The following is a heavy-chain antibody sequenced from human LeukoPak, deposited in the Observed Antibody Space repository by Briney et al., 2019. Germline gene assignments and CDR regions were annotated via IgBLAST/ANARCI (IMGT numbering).Heavy chain of an antibody. CDR2: ISGSDGTT. CDR3: AKAANYYDSSGYLIPFDY. D-gene: IGHD3-22*01. Sequence: PGGSLRLSCAASGFRFSKFAMSWVRQAPGKGLHWAASISGSDGTTYYPESVKGRFTISRDNSKNILYLDLNSLTVEDTAVYFCAKAANYYDSSGYLIPFDYWGQGILVTVAS. J-gene: IGHJ4*02. CDR1: GFRFSKFA. V-gene: IGHV3-23*01.